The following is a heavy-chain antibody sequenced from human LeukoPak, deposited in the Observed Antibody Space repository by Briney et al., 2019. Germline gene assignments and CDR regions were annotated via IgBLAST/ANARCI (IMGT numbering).Heavy chain of an antibody. CDR3: ATYRQVLLPFES. CDR2: IFPSGGEI. J-gene: IGHJ4*02. Sequence: GGSLRLSCAASGFTFSTFAMIWVRQPPGKGLEWVSSIFPSGGEIHYADSVRGRFTISRDNSKSTLSLQKNSLRAEDTAIYYCATYRQVLLPFESWGQGTLVTVSS. CDR1: GFTFSTFA. D-gene: IGHD2-8*02. V-gene: IGHV3-23*01.